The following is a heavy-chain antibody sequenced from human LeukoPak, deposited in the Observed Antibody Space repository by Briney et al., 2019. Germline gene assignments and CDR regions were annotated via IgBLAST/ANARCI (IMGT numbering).Heavy chain of an antibody. CDR2: ISYDGSNK. J-gene: IGHJ3*02. D-gene: IGHD3-22*01. CDR1: AFTFSSYA. CDR3: AKEYYYDSSGGAFDI. Sequence: GGSLRLSCAASAFTFSSYAMHWVRQAPGKGLEWVALISYDGSNKYYADSVKGRFTISRDNSKNTLYLQMNSLRAEDTAEYYCAKEYYYDSSGGAFDIWGQGTIVTVSS. V-gene: IGHV3-30-3*01.